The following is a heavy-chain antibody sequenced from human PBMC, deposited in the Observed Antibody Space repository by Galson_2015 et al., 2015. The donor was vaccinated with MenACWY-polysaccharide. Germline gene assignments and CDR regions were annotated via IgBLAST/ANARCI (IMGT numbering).Heavy chain of an antibody. CDR2: ISGSGATT. CDR1: GFNFNSYT. CDR3: ANPGLATGRSSDVDY. V-gene: IGHV3-23*01. J-gene: IGHJ4*02. Sequence: SLRLSCAASGFNFNSYTMSWVRQVPGKGLEWVSSISGSGATTYYADSVKGRFTISRDTSKSTLYLQMNSLRAEDTAVYYCANPGLATGRSSDVDYWGQGTLVTVSS. D-gene: IGHD6-25*01.